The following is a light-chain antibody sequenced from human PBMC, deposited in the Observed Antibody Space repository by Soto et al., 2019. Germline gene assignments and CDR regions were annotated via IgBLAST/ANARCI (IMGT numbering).Light chain of an antibody. V-gene: IGKV1-9*01. J-gene: IGKJ3*01. CDR1: QGISSY. CDR2: AAS. CDR3: QQHNIYPIT. Sequence: IQLTQSPSSLSASVGDRVTITCRASQGISSYLAWYQHKPGKAPKLLIYAASTLQSGVPSRFNGSGSVTYFTLTISRLQPEDFSPYYCQQHNIYPITFGPGTKVDIK.